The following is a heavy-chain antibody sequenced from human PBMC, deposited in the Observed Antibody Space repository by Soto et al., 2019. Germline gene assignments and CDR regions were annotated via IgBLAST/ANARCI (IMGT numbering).Heavy chain of an antibody. CDR1: GFSFSDSW. J-gene: IGHJ6*02. Sequence: PXVSLRLSCAASGFSFSDSWMDWVRQAPGKGPEWVANIKEDGSEKNYVDSVKGRFTISRDNAKNSLYLQMNSLRAEDTAVYYCASLGRHGWGQGTTVTVSS. CDR2: IKEDGSEK. CDR3: ASLGRHG. V-gene: IGHV3-7*01. D-gene: IGHD3-16*01.